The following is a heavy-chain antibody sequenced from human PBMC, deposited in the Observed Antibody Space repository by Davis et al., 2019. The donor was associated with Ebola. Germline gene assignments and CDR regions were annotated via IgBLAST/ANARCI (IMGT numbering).Heavy chain of an antibody. J-gene: IGHJ4*02. CDR3: ARGRRSYDILTGYYGATIDY. Sequence: MPSETLSLTCTVSGGSISSDYWIWIRQPPGGGLEWIGYIFYTGGTYYSPSPKSRVTISVDTSTNQFSLKLRSVTATDTAVYYCARGRRSYDILTGYYGATIDYWGQGTLVAVSS. CDR2: IFYTGGT. D-gene: IGHD3-9*01. V-gene: IGHV4-59*01. CDR1: GGSISSDY.